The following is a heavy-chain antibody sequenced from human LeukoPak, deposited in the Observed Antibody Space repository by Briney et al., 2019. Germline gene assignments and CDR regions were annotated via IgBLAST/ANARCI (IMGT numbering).Heavy chain of an antibody. CDR3: AREGGSYQESIDY. CDR2: ISTSGNII. CDR1: GFTFSRYS. V-gene: IGHV3-48*01. D-gene: IGHD1-26*01. Sequence: GGSLGLSCAASGFTFSRYSMNWVRQAPGKGLEWVSYISTSGNIIYDADSVKGRFTISRDNAKNSLYLQMNSLRAEDTAVYYCAREGGSYQESIDYWGQGTLVTVSS. J-gene: IGHJ4*02.